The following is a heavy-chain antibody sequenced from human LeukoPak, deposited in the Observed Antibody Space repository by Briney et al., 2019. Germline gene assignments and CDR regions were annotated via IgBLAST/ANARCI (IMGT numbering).Heavy chain of an antibody. CDR3: ARSHMVRGVIFHEIARFDP. J-gene: IGHJ5*02. Sequence: SETLSLTCTVSGGSISSGDYYWSRIRQPPGKGLEWIGYIYYSGSTYYNPSLKSRVTISVDTSKNQFSLKPSPVTAADTAVYYCARSHMVRGVIFHEIARFDPWGQGTLVTVSS. CDR1: GGSISSGDYY. D-gene: IGHD3-10*01. CDR2: IYYSGST. V-gene: IGHV4-30-4*01.